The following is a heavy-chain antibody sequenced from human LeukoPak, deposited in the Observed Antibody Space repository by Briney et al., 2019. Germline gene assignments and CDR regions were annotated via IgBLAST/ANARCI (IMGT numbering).Heavy chain of an antibody. CDR1: GGSFSGYY. D-gene: IGHD2-21*01. V-gene: IGHV4-34*01. CDR3: ARAAGDSFWGPPYNWFDP. J-gene: IGHJ5*02. Sequence: PSETLSLTCAVYGGSFSGYYWSWIRQPPGKGLEWIGEINHSGSTNYNPSLKSRVTISVDTSKNQFSLKLSSVTAADTAVYYCARAAGDSFWGPPYNWFDPWGQGTLVTVSS. CDR2: INHSGST.